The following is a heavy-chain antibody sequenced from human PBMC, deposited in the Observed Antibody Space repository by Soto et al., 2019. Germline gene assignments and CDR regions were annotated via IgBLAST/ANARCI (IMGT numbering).Heavy chain of an antibody. D-gene: IGHD6-6*01. CDR1: GGSISSYY. CDR3: ARGGIAARFDY. CDR2: IYYSGST. V-gene: IGHV4-59*01. Sequence: SETLSLTCTVSGGSISSYYWSWIRQPPGKGLEWIGYIYYSGSTNYNPSLKSRVTISVDTSKNQFYLKLSSVTAADTAVYYCARGGIAARFDYWGQGTLVTVSS. J-gene: IGHJ4*02.